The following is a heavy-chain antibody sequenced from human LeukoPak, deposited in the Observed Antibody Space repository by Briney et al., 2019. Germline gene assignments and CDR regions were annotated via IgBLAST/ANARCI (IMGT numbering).Heavy chain of an antibody. Sequence: PGGSLRLSCAASGFTFSSYWMSWVRQAPGKGLEWVANIKQDGSEKYYVDSVKGRFTISRDNAKNSLYLQMNSLRAEDTAVYYCAKDKGYYYYYYYYMDVWGKGTTVTISS. CDR3: AKDKGYYYYYYYYMDV. J-gene: IGHJ6*03. V-gene: IGHV3-7*03. CDR2: IKQDGSEK. CDR1: GFTFSSYW. D-gene: IGHD3-22*01.